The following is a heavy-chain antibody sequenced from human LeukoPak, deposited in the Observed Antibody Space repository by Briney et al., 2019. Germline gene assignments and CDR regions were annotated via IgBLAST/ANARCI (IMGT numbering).Heavy chain of an antibody. Sequence: SETLSLTCTVSGDSIGGYSWNWIRQPPGQGLEWIGYVYHTVSTNYNSSLKSRVTISVDTSKNQFSMKLSSGTATDTAVYYCARDGAGLRHDYGDYTFDYWGQGALVSVSA. CDR2: VYHTVST. D-gene: IGHD4-17*01. J-gene: IGHJ4*02. V-gene: IGHV4-59*01. CDR1: GDSIGGYS. CDR3: ARDGAGLRHDYGDYTFDY.